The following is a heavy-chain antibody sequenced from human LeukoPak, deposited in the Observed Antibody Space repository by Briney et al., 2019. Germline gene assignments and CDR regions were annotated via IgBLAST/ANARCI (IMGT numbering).Heavy chain of an antibody. CDR1: GFTFSNYN. CDR2: ITSGSTYV. D-gene: IGHD1-26*01. CDR3: ARDPYSGAYGDSYYYYMDL. V-gene: IGHV3-21*01. Sequence: GGSLRLSCAASGFTFSNYNMNWVRQAPGRGLEWVSSITSGSTYVFYTDSVKGRFTISRDNAKNSLYLQMNSLRAEDTAVYYCARDPYSGAYGDSYYYYMDLWGQGTTVTISS. J-gene: IGHJ6*03.